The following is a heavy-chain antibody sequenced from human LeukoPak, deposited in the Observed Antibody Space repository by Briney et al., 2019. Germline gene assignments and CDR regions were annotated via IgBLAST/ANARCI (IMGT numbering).Heavy chain of an antibody. D-gene: IGHD6-19*01. Sequence: ASVKVSCKASGYTFTGYYMHWVRQAPGQGLEWMGWINPNSGGTNYAQKFQGRVTMTRDTSISTAYMELSRLRSDDTAVYYCARDLASSGWYPFDPWGQGTLVTVSS. J-gene: IGHJ5*02. CDR1: GYTFTGYY. V-gene: IGHV1-2*02. CDR2: INPNSGGT. CDR3: ARDLASSGWYPFDP.